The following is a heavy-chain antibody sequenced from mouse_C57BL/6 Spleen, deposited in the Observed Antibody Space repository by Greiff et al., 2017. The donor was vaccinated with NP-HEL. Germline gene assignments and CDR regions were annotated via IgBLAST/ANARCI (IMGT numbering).Heavy chain of an antibody. CDR3: AREELGQDYFDY. J-gene: IGHJ2*01. D-gene: IGHD4-1*01. Sequence: QVQLQQPGAELVKPGASVKMSCKASGYTFTSYWITWVKQRPGQGLEWIGDIYPGSGSTNYNEKFKSKATLTVDTSSSTAYMQLSSLTSEDSAVYYCAREELGQDYFDYWGQGTTLTVSS. CDR1: GYTFTSYW. V-gene: IGHV1-55*01. CDR2: IYPGSGST.